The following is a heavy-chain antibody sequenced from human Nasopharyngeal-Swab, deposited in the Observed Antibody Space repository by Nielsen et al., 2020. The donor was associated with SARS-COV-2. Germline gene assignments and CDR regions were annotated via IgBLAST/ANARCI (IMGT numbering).Heavy chain of an antibody. D-gene: IGHD3-22*01. CDR2: ISGSGGST. J-gene: IGHJ3*02. Sequence: GESLKISCAAWGFTFSSYAMTWVRQAPTKGLEWVSAISGSGGSTYYADYVKGRFTISRDNSKNTVYLQMNSLRAEDTAVYYCAKDSGGYYHDAFDIWGHGTMVSVSS. CDR1: GFTFSSYA. CDR3: AKDSGGYYHDAFDI. V-gene: IGHV3-23*01.